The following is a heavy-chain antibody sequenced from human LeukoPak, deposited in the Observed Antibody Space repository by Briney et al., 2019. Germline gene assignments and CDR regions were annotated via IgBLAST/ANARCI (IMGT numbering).Heavy chain of an antibody. V-gene: IGHV4-61*02. J-gene: IGHJ5*02. D-gene: IGHD3-16*01. CDR3: ARYRLGWFDP. CDR2: ISTSGTT. Sequence: SETLPLTCTVSGGSISTDSYFWSWIRQPAGKGLEWIGRISTSGTTNYNPSLKSRVTMSVDTSKNQFSLQLTSVTAADTAVYYCARYRLGWFDPWGQGTLVTVSS. CDR1: GGSISTDSYF.